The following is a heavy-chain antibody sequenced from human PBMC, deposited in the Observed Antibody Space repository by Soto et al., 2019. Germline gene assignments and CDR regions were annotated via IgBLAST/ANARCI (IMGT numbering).Heavy chain of an antibody. D-gene: IGHD4-17*01. CDR2: ISYDGSNK. CDR3: ARADYGGDSFDY. J-gene: IGHJ4*02. Sequence: QVQLVESGGGVVQPGRSLRLSCAASGFTFSSYAMHWVRQAPGKGLEWVAVISYDGSNKYYADSVKGRFTISRDSSKNTLYVQMNSLRAEDTAVYYCARADYGGDSFDYWGQGTLVTVSS. CDR1: GFTFSSYA. V-gene: IGHV3-30-3*01.